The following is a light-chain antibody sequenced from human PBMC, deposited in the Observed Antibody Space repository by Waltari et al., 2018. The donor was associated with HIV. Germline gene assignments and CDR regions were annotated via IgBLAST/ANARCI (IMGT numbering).Light chain of an antibody. J-gene: IGLJ1*01. CDR3: QSYDSSLSGHV. CDR2: SND. CDR1: SSNPGVDSA. Sequence: QSVLTQPPSVSGAPGQRVTISCTGSSSNPGVDSAVQWYQHLPGTAPKLLIYSNDNRPSGVPDRFSGSKSGTSASLAITGLQAEDEADYYCQSYDSSLSGHVFGSGTKVTVL. V-gene: IGLV1-40*01.